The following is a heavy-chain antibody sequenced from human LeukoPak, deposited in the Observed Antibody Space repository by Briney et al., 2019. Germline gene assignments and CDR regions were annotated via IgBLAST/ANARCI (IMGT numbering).Heavy chain of an antibody. CDR3: ARGLRNTDTFDI. J-gene: IGHJ3*02. CDR1: GFTFSTCA. CDR2: IWYDGSNK. Sequence: PGGSLRLSCAASGFTFSTCAMGWVRQAPGKGLEWVAVIWYDGSNKYYADSVKGRFTISRDNSKNTVYLQMNSLRAEDTAVYYCARGLRNTDTFDIWGQGTMVTVSS. V-gene: IGHV3-33*08.